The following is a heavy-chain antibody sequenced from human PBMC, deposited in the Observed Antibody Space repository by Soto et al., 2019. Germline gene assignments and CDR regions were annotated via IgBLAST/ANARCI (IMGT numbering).Heavy chain of an antibody. Sequence: VASVKVSCKASGYTFTSYGISWVRQAPGQGLEWMGWISAYNGNTNYAQKLQGRVTMTTDTSTSTAYMELRSLRSDDTAVYYCARDPSLTYCSGGSCYFPPEYFQHWGQGTLVTVSS. D-gene: IGHD2-15*01. CDR2: ISAYNGNT. CDR3: ARDPSLTYCSGGSCYFPPEYFQH. V-gene: IGHV1-18*01. CDR1: GYTFTSYG. J-gene: IGHJ1*01.